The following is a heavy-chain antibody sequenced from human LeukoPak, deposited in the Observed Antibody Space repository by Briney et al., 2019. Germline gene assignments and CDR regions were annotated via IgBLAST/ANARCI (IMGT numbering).Heavy chain of an antibody. CDR2: IYYSGST. J-gene: IGHJ5*02. V-gene: IGHV4-61*01. D-gene: IGHD3-10*01. Sequence: PSETLSLTCTVSGGSISSGRNYWSWIRQPPGKGLEWIGYIYYSGSTNYNPSLKSRVTISVDTSKNQFSLKLSSVTAADTAVYYCARGHPGGWFDPWGQGTLVTVSS. CDR1: GGSISSGRNY. CDR3: ARGHPGGWFDP.